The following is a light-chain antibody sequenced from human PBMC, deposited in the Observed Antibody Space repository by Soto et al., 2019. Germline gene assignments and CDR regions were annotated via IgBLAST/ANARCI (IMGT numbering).Light chain of an antibody. V-gene: IGKV1-13*02. CDR1: QDIEDD. J-gene: IGKJ4*01. CDR2: DAS. CDR3: QQSFSNPLT. Sequence: AIQMTQSPSSLSASVGDTVTITCRASQDIEDDLGWYQQKPGKAPKLLIYDASSLESGVPSRFSGSGSGTEFTLTISRLQPDDLATHYCQQSFSNPLTFGGGTKVDIK.